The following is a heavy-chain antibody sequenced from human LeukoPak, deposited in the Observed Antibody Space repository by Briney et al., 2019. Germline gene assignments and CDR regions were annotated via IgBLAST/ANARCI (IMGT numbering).Heavy chain of an antibody. J-gene: IGHJ6*04. D-gene: IGHD6-19*01. Sequence: ASVKVSCKASGYTFTSYGISWVRQAPGQGLEWMGWISAYNGNTNYAQKLQGRVTMTTDTSTSTAYMELRSLRSDDTAVYYCARDETSSSGWRLPYYYCGMDVWGKGTTVTVSS. CDR3: ARDETSSSGWRLPYYYCGMDV. V-gene: IGHV1-18*04. CDR1: GYTFTSYG. CDR2: ISAYNGNT.